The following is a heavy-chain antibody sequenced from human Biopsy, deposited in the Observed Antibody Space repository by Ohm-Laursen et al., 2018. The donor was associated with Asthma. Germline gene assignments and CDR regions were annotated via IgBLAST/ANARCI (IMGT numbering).Heavy chain of an antibody. CDR1: GFTFSRDG. CDR2: ISYDGSNK. CDR3: ASYEVVTSILPLDV. J-gene: IGHJ6*02. V-gene: IGHV3-30*03. Sequence: SLRLSCAASGFTFSRDGMHWVRQAPGKGLEWVAVISYDGSNKYYGDSVQGRFTISRDNSKNTLYLQMNSLRAEDTAVYYCASYEVVTSILPLDVWGQGTTVTVSS. D-gene: IGHD2-21*02.